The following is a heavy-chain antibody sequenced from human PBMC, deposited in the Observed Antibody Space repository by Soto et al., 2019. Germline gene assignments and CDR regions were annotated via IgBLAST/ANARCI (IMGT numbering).Heavy chain of an antibody. V-gene: IGHV3-23*01. D-gene: IGHD3-9*01. CDR3: ARYRSDGSASFDY. CDR1: GFTFNTYA. J-gene: IGHJ4*02. CDR2: ITTRGART. Sequence: PXGSLRPSCSAAGFTFNTYAMTWVRQTPGKGLEWVSFITTRGARTYYADPVRGRFTISTDSSRNTLYLQMNSLRPDDTAVYFCARYRSDGSASFDYSGQGTRVTVSS.